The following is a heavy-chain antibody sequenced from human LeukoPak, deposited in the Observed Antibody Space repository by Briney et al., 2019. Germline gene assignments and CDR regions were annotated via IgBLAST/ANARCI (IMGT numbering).Heavy chain of an antibody. CDR3: ARGGRGWSY. CDR2: ISSSGSTI. CDR1: GFTFRNYA. D-gene: IGHD2-15*01. J-gene: IGHJ4*02. V-gene: IGHV3-48*02. Sequence: GGSLRLSCAASGFTFRNYAMTWVRQAPGKGLEWVSYISSSGSTIYYADSVKGRFTISRDNAKNSLYLQMSGLRDEDTAVYYCARGGRGWSYWGQGTLVTVSS.